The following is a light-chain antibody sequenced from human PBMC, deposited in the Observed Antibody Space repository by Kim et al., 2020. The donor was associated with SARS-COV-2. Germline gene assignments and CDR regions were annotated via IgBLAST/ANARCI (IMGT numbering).Light chain of an antibody. V-gene: IGLV2-14*03. CDR1: SSDMINFNS. J-gene: IGLJ2*01. Sequence: QSVTISCTKTSSDMINFNSVSWYQFHPGNAPKLIIYDINYRPSGVSNRFSGSKSDNTASLTISGLQADDGADYYCASYASDNTPVLFGGGTQLTVL. CDR3: ASYASDNTPVL. CDR2: DIN.